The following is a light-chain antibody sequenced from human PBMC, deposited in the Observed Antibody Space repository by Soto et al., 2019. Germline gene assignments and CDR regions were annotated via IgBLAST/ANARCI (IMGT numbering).Light chain of an antibody. V-gene: IGKV3-20*01. CDR1: QSVSSSY. Sequence: IVLTHSPGTLSLSPGERATLSCRASQSVSSSYLAWYQQKPGQAPRLLIYGASNRATGIPDRFSGSGSGTDFTLTISRLEPEDFAVYYCQQYGSSPSLTFGGGTKVEIK. J-gene: IGKJ4*01. CDR3: QQYGSSPSLT. CDR2: GAS.